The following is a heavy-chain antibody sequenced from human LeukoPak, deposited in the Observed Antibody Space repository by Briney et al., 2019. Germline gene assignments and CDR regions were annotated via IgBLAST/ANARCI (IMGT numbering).Heavy chain of an antibody. J-gene: IGHJ4*02. D-gene: IGHD5-18*01. CDR1: GGSFSDYY. V-gene: IGHV4-34*01. Sequence: SETLPLTCAIYGGSFSDYYWSWIRQPPGKGLEWIGEINHSGSTNYNPSLKSRVTISVDTSKNQLSLKLSSVTAADTAVYYCARGTPMATNYYFDYWGQGTLVTVSS. CDR3: ARGTPMATNYYFDY. CDR2: INHSGST.